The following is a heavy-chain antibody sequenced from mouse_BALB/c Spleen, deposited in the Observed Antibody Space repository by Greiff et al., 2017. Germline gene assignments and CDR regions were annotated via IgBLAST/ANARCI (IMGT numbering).Heavy chain of an antibody. CDR3: ARGMGNYRYFDV. V-gene: IGHV1-7*01. CDR1: GYTFTSYW. J-gene: IGHJ1*01. D-gene: IGHD2-1*01. CDR2: INPSTGYT. Sequence: QVQLQQSGAELAKPGASVKMSCKASGYTFTSYWMHWVKQRPGQGLEWIGYINPSTGYTEYNQKFKDKATLTADKSSSTAYMQLSSLTSEDSAVYYCARGMGNYRYFDVWGAGTTVTVSS.